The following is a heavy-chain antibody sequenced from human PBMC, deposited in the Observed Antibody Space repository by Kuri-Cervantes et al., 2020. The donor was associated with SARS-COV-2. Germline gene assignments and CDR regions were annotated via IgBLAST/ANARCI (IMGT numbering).Heavy chain of an antibody. CDR2: ISWNSGSI. V-gene: IGHV3-9*01. D-gene: IGHD2-21*02. Sequence: GGSLRLSCAASGFTFDDYAMHWVRQAPGKGLEWVSGISWNSGSIGYADSVKGRFTISRDNAKNSLYLQMNSLRAEDTALYYCAKTYCGGDCYSGSGYFDLWGRGTLVTVSS. CDR3: AKTYCGGDCYSGSGYFDL. CDR1: GFTFDDYA. J-gene: IGHJ2*01.